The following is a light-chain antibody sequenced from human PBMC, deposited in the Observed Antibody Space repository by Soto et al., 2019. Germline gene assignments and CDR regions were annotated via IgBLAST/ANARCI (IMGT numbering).Light chain of an antibody. J-gene: IGLJ1*01. CDR3: SSYKRTSRVYV. Sequence: QSVLTQPASVSGSPGQSITISCTGTSSDVGDYEYVSWYQQHPGKGPKLMIYEVSNRTSGVSNRFSGSKSGNTASLTISGLQAENETEYFCSSYKRTSRVYVFGTGTKVTVL. V-gene: IGLV2-14*01. CDR1: SSDVGDYEY. CDR2: EVS.